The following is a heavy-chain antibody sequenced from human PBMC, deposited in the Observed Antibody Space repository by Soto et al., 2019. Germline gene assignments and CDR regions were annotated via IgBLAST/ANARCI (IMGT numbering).Heavy chain of an antibody. CDR2: IYYSGRT. CDR1: GGSVSSGDYY. D-gene: IGHD2-2*01. V-gene: IGHV4-31*03. CDR3: ARSHECSQSSCLSIAAFEI. Sequence: QVQLQELGPGLVRPSQTLSLTCTVSGGSVSSGDYYWSWIRQYPEQGLEWIANIYYSGRTDYNPSLASRVTLSVDLSEIHFSLRSHSVPAADTAVYFCARSHECSQSSCLSIAAFEIWGQGTMVTVSS. J-gene: IGHJ3*02.